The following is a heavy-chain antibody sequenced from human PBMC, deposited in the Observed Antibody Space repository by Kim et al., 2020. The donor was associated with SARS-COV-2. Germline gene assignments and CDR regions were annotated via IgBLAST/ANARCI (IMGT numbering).Heavy chain of an antibody. J-gene: IGHJ4*02. Sequence: GGSLRLSCVASGFTFSNYAMTWVRQAPGKGLEWVSAISGGGGGTYDADFVKGRFTISRDNSKNTLYLQMNSLRVEDTAVYYCGTPIHGYGYAGIDYWGQGIVVTVSS. V-gene: IGHV3-23*01. CDR1: GFTFSNYA. CDR2: ISGGGGGT. D-gene: IGHD5-18*01. CDR3: GTPIHGYGYAGIDY.